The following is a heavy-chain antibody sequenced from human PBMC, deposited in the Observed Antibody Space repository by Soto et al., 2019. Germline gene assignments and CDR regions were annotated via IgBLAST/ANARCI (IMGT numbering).Heavy chain of an antibody. CDR1: GFTFSTYA. D-gene: IGHD6-19*01. CDR3: ARDPNNIAVAVGGYFDY. V-gene: IGHV3-30-3*01. J-gene: IGHJ4*02. Sequence: QVQLMESGGGVVQPGRSLRLSCAASGFTFSTYAMHWVGQAPGKGLEWVAVISYDGSNKYYADSVKGRFTISRDNSKNTLYLQMNSLRAEDTAVYYCARDPNNIAVAVGGYFDYWGQGTLVTVSS. CDR2: ISYDGSNK.